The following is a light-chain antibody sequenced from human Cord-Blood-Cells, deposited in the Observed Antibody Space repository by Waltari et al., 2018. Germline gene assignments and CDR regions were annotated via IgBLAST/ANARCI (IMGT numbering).Light chain of an antibody. CDR2: SNN. J-gene: IGLJ3*02. CDR3: AAWDDSLNGWV. CDR1: SSNIGSHT. Sequence: QSVLTQPPSASGTPGQRVTISCSGSSSNIGSHTVNWYQQLPGTAPKLLIYSNNQRPSGLPDRFSGSKSGTSASLAISGLQSDDEAYYYCAAWDDSLNGWVFGGGTKLTVL. V-gene: IGLV1-44*01.